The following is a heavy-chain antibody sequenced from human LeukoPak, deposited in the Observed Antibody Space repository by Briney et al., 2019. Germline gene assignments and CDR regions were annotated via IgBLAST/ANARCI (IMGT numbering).Heavy chain of an antibody. J-gene: IGHJ4*02. D-gene: IGHD3-10*01. CDR3: ARDIAGSYYNGVDY. CDR2: IYSGGST. Sequence: PGGSLRLSCAASGFTVSSNYMSWVRQAPGKGLEWVSVIYSGGSTYYADSVKGRFTISRDNSKNTLYLQMNSLRAEDTAVYYCARDIAGSYYNGVDYWGRGTLVTVSS. CDR1: GFTVSSNY. V-gene: IGHV3-66*01.